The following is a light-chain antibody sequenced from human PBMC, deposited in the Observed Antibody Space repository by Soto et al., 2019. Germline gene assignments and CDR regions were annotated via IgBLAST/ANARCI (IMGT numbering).Light chain of an antibody. CDR1: RSVSSY. Sequence: EIVLTQSPATLSLSPGESATLSCRASRSVSSYLAWYQQKPGQAPRLLIYDASSRASGIPDRFSGSGSGTDFTLTINGLGPEDSAVYYCQQFDTSPYTFGQGTKLEIK. CDR3: QQFDTSPYT. CDR2: DAS. V-gene: IGKV3-20*01. J-gene: IGKJ2*01.